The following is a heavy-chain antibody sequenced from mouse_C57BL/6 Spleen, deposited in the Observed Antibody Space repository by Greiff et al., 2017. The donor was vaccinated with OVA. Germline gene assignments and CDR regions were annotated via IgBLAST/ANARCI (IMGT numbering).Heavy chain of an antibody. D-gene: IGHD2-4*01. CDR1: GYTFTDYY. CDR2: INPNNGGT. J-gene: IGHJ2*01. V-gene: IGHV1-26*01. CDR3: ARTLYDYDERYYFDY. Sequence: EVQLQQSGPELVKPGASVKISCKASGYTFTDYYMNWVKQSHGKSLEWIGDINPNNGGTSYNQKFKGKATLTVDKSSSTAYMELRSLTSEDSAVYYCARTLYDYDERYYFDYWGQGTTLTVSS.